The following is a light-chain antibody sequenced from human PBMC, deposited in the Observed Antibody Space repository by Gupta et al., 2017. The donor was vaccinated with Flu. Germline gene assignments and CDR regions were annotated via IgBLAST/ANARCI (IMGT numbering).Light chain of an antibody. Sequence: QSALTQPPSASGSPGQSVTVSCTGTSSDIGAFDYVSWYQRHPGKGPKLIIYEVDKRPSGVPDRFSGSKSGNTDFLTVSGLQSDDDADYYCSSSSGSNDLVFGGGTRLTGL. J-gene: IGLJ2*01. V-gene: IGLV2-8*01. CDR1: SSDIGAFDY. CDR3: SSSSGSNDLV. CDR2: EVD.